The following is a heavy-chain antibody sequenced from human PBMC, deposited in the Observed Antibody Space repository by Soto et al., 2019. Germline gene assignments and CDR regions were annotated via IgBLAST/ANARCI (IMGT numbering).Heavy chain of an antibody. V-gene: IGHV3-30*18. CDR2: ISYDGSNK. CDR3: AKDRSGTWSLDY. Sequence: LRLSCAASGFALSGYGMHWVRRAPGKGLEWVAVISYDGSNKHYADSVKGRFTISRDDSKNTLYLQMNSLRAEDTAVYYCAKDRSGTWSLDYWGQGTLVTVSS. J-gene: IGHJ4*02. CDR1: GFALSGYG. D-gene: IGHD6-13*01.